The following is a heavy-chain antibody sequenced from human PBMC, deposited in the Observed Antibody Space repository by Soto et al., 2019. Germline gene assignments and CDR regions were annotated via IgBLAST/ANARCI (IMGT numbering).Heavy chain of an antibody. Sequence: PGGSLRLSCAASGFTFSGYPMHWVRQPPGKGLEWVAFISYDGRNQKYSESVKGRFTISRDNSKNTLYLQMSSLRTEDTAVYYCAIPGYYFWDNSCVDYFDSWGQGTLVTVSS. D-gene: IGHD3-3*01. J-gene: IGHJ4*02. CDR1: GFTFSGYP. CDR3: AIPGYYFWDNSCVDYFDS. V-gene: IGHV3-30*04. CDR2: ISYDGRNQ.